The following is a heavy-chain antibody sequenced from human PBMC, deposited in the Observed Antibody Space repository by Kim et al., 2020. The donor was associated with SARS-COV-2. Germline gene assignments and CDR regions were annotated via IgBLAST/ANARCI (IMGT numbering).Heavy chain of an antibody. V-gene: IGHV5-51*01. CDR3: ARTPQERITIFGVVTPDDAFDI. CDR2: IYPGDSDT. Sequence: GESLKISCKGSGYSFTSYWIGWVRQMPGKGLEWMGIIYPGDSDTRYSPSFQGQVTISADKSISTAYLQWSSLKASDTAMYYCARTPQERITIFGVVTPDDAFDIWGQGTMVTVSS. CDR1: GYSFTSYW. J-gene: IGHJ3*02. D-gene: IGHD3-3*01.